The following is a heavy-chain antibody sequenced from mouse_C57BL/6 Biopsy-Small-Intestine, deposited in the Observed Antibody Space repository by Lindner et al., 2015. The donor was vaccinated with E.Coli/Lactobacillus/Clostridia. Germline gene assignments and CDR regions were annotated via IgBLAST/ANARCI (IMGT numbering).Heavy chain of an antibody. CDR1: GYTFTDYY. Sequence: SVKVSCKASGYTFTDYYIHWVRQAPGQGLEWMGWIYPNSGGTNYVQKFQGRVTMTRDTSVGTAYMELSSLRSDDTAVYYCARFVPTVAAAALDIWGQGTMVTVSS. J-gene: IGHJ3*01. CDR2: IYPNSGGT. V-gene: IGHV1-84*02. D-gene: IGHD4-1*02. CDR3: ARFVPTVAAAALDI.